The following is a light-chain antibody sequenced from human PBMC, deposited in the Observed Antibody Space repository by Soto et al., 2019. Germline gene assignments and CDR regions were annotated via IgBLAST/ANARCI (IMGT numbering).Light chain of an antibody. J-gene: IGLJ2*01. CDR1: AGAVTSAYY. CDR3: LLYYRGAQVL. CDR2: STS. V-gene: IGLV7-43*01. Sequence: QAVVTQEPSLTVSPGGTVTLTCASSAGAVTSAYYTNWLQQKPGQAPRALIYSTSEKHSWTPARFSGSLLGGKAALTLSAAQPEDEADYYFLLYYRGAQVLFGGGTKLTVL.